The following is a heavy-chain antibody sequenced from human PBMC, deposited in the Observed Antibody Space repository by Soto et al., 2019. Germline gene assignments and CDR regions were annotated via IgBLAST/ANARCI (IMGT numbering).Heavy chain of an antibody. CDR3: ARPWFSSGWYYDAFDI. V-gene: IGHV4-39*01. CDR2: IYYSGST. Sequence: SETLSLTCTVSGCSIVSSSYCCVWIGQPPWKGLEWIGSIYYSGSTYYNPSLKSRVTISVDTSKNQFSLKLSSVTAADTAVYYCARPWFSSGWYYDAFDIWGQGTMVTVSS. J-gene: IGHJ3*02. CDR1: GCSIVSSSYC. D-gene: IGHD6-19*01.